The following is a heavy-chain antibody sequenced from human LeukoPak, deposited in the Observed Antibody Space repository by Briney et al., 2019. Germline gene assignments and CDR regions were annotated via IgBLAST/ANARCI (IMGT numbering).Heavy chain of an antibody. CDR1: GFTFDDYG. CDR2: INWNGGST. J-gene: IGHJ6*03. V-gene: IGHV3-20*04. Sequence: GGSLRLSCAASGFTFDDYGMSWVRQAPGKGLEWVSGINWNGGSTGYADSEKGRFTISRDNAKNSLYLQMNSLRAEDTALYYCGRDMGGERYYDGRSNVNYYYYMDVWGKGTTVTVSS. CDR3: GRDMGGERYYDGRSNVNYYYYMDV. D-gene: IGHD3-22*01.